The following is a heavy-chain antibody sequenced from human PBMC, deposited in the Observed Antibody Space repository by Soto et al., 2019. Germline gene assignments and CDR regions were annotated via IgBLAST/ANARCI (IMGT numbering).Heavy chain of an antibody. CDR2: TYYRSKWNN. J-gene: IGHJ6*02. Sequence: PSETLSLTCAISVDGVSSNSAAWNWIRQSPSRGLERLGRTYYRSKWNNDYALSVKSRITINPDTPKNQFSLHLYSVTPEDTAVYYCTGITSFRGMEVWGQVTPFTVSS. D-gene: IGHD3-10*01. CDR3: TGITSFRGMEV. V-gene: IGHV6-1*01. CDR1: VDGVSSNSAA.